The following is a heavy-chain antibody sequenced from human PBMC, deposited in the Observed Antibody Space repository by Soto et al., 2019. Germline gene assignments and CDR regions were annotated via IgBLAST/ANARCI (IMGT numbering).Heavy chain of an antibody. CDR3: AGTPPGIAVADTFRDYYFKY. CDR1: GFTFSSYS. CDR2: ISSSSSTI. D-gene: IGHD6-19*01. V-gene: IGHV3-48*01. Sequence: HPGGSLRLSCAASGFTFSSYSMNWFRQAPGKGLEWVSYISSSSSTIYYADSVKGRFTISRDNAKNSLYLQMNSLRAEDTAVYYCAGTPPGIAVADTFRDYYFKYWGQGSLVTVSS. J-gene: IGHJ4*02.